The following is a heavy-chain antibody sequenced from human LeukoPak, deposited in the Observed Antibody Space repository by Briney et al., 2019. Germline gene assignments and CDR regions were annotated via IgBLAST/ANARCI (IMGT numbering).Heavy chain of an antibody. Sequence: SETLSLNCTVSGGSISSYYWSWIRQPAGKGLEWIGRIYTSGSTNYNPSLKSRVTMSVDTSKNQFSQKLSSVTAADTAVYYCARDYHGGYGDKTVDYWGQGTLVTVSS. J-gene: IGHJ4*02. V-gene: IGHV4-4*07. CDR3: ARDYHGGYGDKTVDY. CDR2: IYTSGST. D-gene: IGHD5-18*01. CDR1: GGSISSYY.